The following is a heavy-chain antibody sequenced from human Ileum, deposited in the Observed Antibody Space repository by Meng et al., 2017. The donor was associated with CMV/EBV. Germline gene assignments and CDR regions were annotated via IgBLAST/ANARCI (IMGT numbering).Heavy chain of an antibody. CDR2: IYSGGST. Sequence: EVQLVEAGGGLLQSGGSLRLSCEASGFTVSNNYMTWVRQAPGKGLEWVSVIYSGGSTYYADSVKGRFTISRDSSKNTLYLQMNSLRAEDTAVYYCARGSGFYYYWGQGTLVTVSS. D-gene: IGHD3-10*01. CDR3: ARGSGFYYY. V-gene: IGHV3-53*01. J-gene: IGHJ4*02. CDR1: GFTVSNNY.